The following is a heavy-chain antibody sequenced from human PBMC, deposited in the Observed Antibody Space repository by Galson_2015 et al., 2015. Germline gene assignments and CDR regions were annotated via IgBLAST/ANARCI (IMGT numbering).Heavy chain of an antibody. Sequence: SLRLSCAASGFTFSSYSMNWVRQAPGKGLEWVSAISGTGSSTYYADSVKGRFTISRDNSKNTLYLQMNSLRTEDTAVYYCAKGVAVYGDFDYWGQGTLVIVSS. CDR1: GFTFSSYS. CDR3: AKGVAVYGDFDY. D-gene: IGHD2-8*02. CDR2: ISGTGSST. J-gene: IGHJ4*02. V-gene: IGHV3-23*01.